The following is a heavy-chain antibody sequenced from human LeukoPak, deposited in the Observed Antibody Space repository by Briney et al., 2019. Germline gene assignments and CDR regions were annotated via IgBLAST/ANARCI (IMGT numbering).Heavy chain of an antibody. V-gene: IGHV4-39*01. CDR1: GGSISSSSYY. Sequence: SETLSLTCTVSGGSISSSSYYWGWIRQPPGKGLEWIGSIYYSGSTYYNPSLKSRVTISVDTSKNQFSLKLSSVTAADTAVYYCASSPARYDILTGYYPRNFDYWGQGTLVTVSS. D-gene: IGHD3-9*01. J-gene: IGHJ4*02. CDR2: IYYSGST. CDR3: ASSPARYDILTGYYPRNFDY.